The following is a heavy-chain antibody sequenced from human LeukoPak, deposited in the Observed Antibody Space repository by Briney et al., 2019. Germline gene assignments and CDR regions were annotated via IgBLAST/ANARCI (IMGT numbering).Heavy chain of an antibody. CDR2: IIPIFGTA. J-gene: IGHJ4*02. CDR3: ARGRGFWSGYYSLDLDY. D-gene: IGHD3-3*01. CDR1: GGTFSSYA. V-gene: IGHV1-69*13. Sequence: GASVTVSCTASGGTFSSYAISWVRQAPGQGLEWMGGIIPIFGTANYAQKFQGRVTITADESTSTAYMELSSLRSEDTAMYYCARGRGFWSGYYSLDLDYWGQGTLVTVSS.